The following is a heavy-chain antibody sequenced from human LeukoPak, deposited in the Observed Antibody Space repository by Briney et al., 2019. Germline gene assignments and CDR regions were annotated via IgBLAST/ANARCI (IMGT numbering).Heavy chain of an antibody. J-gene: IGHJ6*04. CDR1: GVTFTNNF. V-gene: IGHV3-7*01. D-gene: IGHD3-10*02. CDR3: AELGITMIGGV. Sequence: GGSLRLSCAASGVTFTNNFMSWVRQAPGKGLEWVANIKQDGSETTYADSVKGRFTISRDNAKNSLYLQMNSLRAEDTAVYYCAELGITMIGGVWGKGTTVTISS. CDR2: IKQDGSET.